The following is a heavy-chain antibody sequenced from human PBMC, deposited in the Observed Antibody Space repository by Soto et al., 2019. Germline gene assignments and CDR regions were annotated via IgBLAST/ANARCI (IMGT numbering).Heavy chain of an antibody. Sequence: SLRLSCAASGFTFSRDGMHWVRQAPGKGLEWVAVIWYDGSNKYYADSVKGRFTISRDNSKNTLYLQMNSLRAEDTAVYYCARTYYDFWSGYSPFDYYYYYGMDVWGQGTTVTVSS. D-gene: IGHD3-3*01. CDR2: IWYDGSNK. CDR1: GFTFSRDG. CDR3: ARTYYDFWSGYSPFDYYYYYGMDV. J-gene: IGHJ6*02. V-gene: IGHV3-33*01.